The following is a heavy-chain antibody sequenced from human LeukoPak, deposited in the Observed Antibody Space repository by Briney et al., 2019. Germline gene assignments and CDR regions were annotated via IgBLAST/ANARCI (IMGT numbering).Heavy chain of an antibody. Sequence: PSETLSLTCTVSGGSISSYYWSWIRQPPGKGLEWIGYIYYSGSTNYNPSLKSRVTISVDTSKNQFSLKLSSVTAADTAVYYCARTLGIAATHWFDPWGQGTLVTVSS. CDR1: GGSISSYY. CDR3: ARTLGIAATHWFDP. J-gene: IGHJ5*02. D-gene: IGHD6-13*01. V-gene: IGHV4-59*08. CDR2: IYYSGST.